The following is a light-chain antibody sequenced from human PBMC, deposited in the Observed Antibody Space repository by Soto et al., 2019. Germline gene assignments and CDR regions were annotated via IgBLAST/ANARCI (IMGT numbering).Light chain of an antibody. CDR3: PDYRSFRT. CDR1: QSVSSSY. Sequence: IFFAQSAGTLSLSRGERATLSCMASQSVSSSYLAWYQQKPGQAPRLLIYGASTRATGIPDRISGSGSGKDCTPTSSKREYADAAAYYFPDYRSFRTFAAGTKVEIK. J-gene: IGKJ4*01. V-gene: IGKV3-20*01. CDR2: GAS.